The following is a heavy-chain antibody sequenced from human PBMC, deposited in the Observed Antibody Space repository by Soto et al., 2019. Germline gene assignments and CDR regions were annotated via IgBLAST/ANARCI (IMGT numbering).Heavy chain of an antibody. CDR3: AAIFGVASGWFDP. V-gene: IGHV4-30-2*01. Sequence: QLQLQESGSGLVKPSQTLSLTCAVSGGSISSGGYSWSWIRQPPGKGLEWNGYIYHSGSTYYNPSLHRRLTLSAHRSKNQFSLKLSSLPAADAAVYYCAAIFGVASGWFDPWGQGTLVTVSS. CDR2: IYHSGST. J-gene: IGHJ5*02. CDR1: GGSISSGGYS. D-gene: IGHD3-3*01.